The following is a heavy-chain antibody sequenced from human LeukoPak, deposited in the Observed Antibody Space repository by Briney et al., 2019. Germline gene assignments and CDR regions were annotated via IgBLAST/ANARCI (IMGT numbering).Heavy chain of an antibody. Sequence: PGGSLRLSCAASGFTFSSYSMNWVRQAPGKGLEWVSSISSSSSYIYYADSVQGRFTISRDNAKNSLYLQMNSLRAEDTAVYYCAGAEPGSDWFDPWGQGTLVTVSS. CDR2: ISSSSSYI. CDR1: GFTFSSYS. CDR3: AGAEPGSDWFDP. D-gene: IGHD3-10*01. J-gene: IGHJ5*02. V-gene: IGHV3-21*01.